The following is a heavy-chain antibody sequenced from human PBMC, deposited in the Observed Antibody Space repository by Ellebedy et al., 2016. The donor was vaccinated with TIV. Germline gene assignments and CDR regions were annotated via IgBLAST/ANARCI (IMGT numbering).Heavy chain of an antibody. D-gene: IGHD6-19*01. V-gene: IGHV3-13*01. CDR3: ARVTRDTDGWYHFDH. J-gene: IGHJ4*02. Sequence: PGGSLRLSCAASGFTFSSFDMHWVRQAPGKGLEWVSGIAGAGDSHYPDVVRGRFTITGENARNSLYLQMNSLRAGDTAMYYCARVTRDTDGWYHFDHWGQGTLVTVAS. CDR1: GFTFSSFD. CDR2: IAGAGDS.